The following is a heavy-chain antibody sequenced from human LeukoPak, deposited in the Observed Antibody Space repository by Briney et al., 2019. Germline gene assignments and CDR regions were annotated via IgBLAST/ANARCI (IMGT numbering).Heavy chain of an antibody. CDR3: ARESRYPHPSDY. Sequence: PSETLSLTCTVSGYSISSGYYWGWIRQPPGKGLEWIGSIYHSGSTYYDPSLKSRVTISVDTSKNQFSLKLSSVTAADTAVYYCARESRYPHPSDYWGQGTLVTVSS. J-gene: IGHJ4*02. D-gene: IGHD6-13*01. CDR2: IYHSGST. CDR1: GYSISSGYY. V-gene: IGHV4-38-2*02.